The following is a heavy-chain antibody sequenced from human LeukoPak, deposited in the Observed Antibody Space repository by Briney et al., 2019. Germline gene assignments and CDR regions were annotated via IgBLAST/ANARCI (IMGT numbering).Heavy chain of an antibody. CDR1: GYSFTSYW. J-gene: IGHJ5*02. CDR2: IYPGDAGT. V-gene: IGHV5-51*01. D-gene: IGHD5-24*01. Sequence: GESLQISCKGSGYSFTSYWIGWVRQMPRQGLEWMGIIYPGDAGTRYSPTFQSHVTISAYKSISTAYLQWITLNAPHTALYNCARRRLAIINWFDTWGERALASVSS. CDR3: ARRRLAIINWFDT.